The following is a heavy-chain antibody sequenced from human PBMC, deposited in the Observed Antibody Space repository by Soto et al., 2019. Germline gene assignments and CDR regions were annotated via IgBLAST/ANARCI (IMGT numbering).Heavy chain of an antibody. V-gene: IGHV3-21*01. CDR2: ISSSSGYI. CDR1: GFTFSSYS. Sequence: GGSLRLSCAASGFTFSSYSMSWVRQAPGKWLEWVSSISSSSGYIYYADSLKGRFTISRDNAKKSVYLQVNSLRAEDTAVYYCARGAVAGAGIPTYYFDYWGHGXLVTVYS. J-gene: IGHJ4*01. CDR3: ARGAVAGAGIPTYYFDY. D-gene: IGHD6-13*01.